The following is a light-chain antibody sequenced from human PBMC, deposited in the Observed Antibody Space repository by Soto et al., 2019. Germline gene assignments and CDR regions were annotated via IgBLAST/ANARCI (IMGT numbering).Light chain of an antibody. CDR2: AAS. CDR3: QQYGSSPAIT. Sequence: ELVLTQSPGTLSLSPGERATLSCRASQSVSSTYLTWYQQKPGQAPRRLIYAASRRATGIPDRFIGSGSGTDFTLTISRLDPEDFAVYYCQQYGSSPAITFGQGTRLEIK. V-gene: IGKV3-20*01. CDR1: QSVSSTY. J-gene: IGKJ5*01.